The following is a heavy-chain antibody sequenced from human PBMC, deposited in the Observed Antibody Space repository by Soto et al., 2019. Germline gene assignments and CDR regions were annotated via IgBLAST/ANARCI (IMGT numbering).Heavy chain of an antibody. CDR2: IKSKTEAATR. J-gene: IGHJ4*02. CDR3: ASGTGKTDFDY. D-gene: IGHD2-21*02. V-gene: IGHV3-15*01. CDR1: GFTFSNAW. Sequence: GGSLRLSCAASGFTFSNAWMSWVRQAPGKGLEWVGRIKSKTEAATRDFAAPVKGRFAISRDDSKNTVFLQMNSLKIDDSGVYYCASGTGKTDFDYWGLGTLVTV.